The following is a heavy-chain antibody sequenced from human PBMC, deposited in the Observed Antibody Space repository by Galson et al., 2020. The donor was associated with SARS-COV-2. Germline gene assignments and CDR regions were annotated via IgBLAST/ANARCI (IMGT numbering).Heavy chain of an antibody. Sequence: SGPTLVKPTETLTLTCTVPGFSLSNARMGVSWIRQPPGKALEWLAHIFSHDEKSYSTSLKSRLTISKDTSKSQVVLTMTNMDPVDTATYYCARIRPVGYSSSWYLEAFDIWGQGTMVTVSS. D-gene: IGHD6-13*01. CDR2: IFSHDEK. V-gene: IGHV2-26*01. J-gene: IGHJ3*02. CDR1: GFSLSNARMG. CDR3: ARIRPVGYSSSWYLEAFDI.